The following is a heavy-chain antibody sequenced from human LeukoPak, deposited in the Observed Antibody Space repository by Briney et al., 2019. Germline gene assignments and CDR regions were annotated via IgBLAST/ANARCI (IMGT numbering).Heavy chain of an antibody. CDR1: GYTSSGYY. CDR3: ARDLDRATTAMGSWFDP. CDR2: INPNTGGT. D-gene: IGHD2-2*01. Sequence: EASVKVSCKSSGYTSSGYYLHWVRQAPGQGLEWMGWINPNTGGTFYAQKFKGRVTMTRDTSVRTAYMEVLRLRSDDTAVYYCARDLDRATTAMGSWFDPWGQGTLVTVSS. J-gene: IGHJ5*02. V-gene: IGHV1-2*02.